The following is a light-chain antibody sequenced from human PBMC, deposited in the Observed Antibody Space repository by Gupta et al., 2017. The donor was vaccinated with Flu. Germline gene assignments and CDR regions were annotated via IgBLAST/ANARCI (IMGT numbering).Light chain of an antibody. CDR2: AAS. CDR3: QQSYSIPAT. Sequence: PSSLSASVGDRISITCRASQSITHYLNWYQQKPGRAPVLLIYAASSLQTGVPSRFSGSGSGTDFTLTISSLQSEDFATYYCQQSYSIPATFGQGTKVAI. V-gene: IGKV1-39*01. J-gene: IGKJ2*01. CDR1: QSITHY.